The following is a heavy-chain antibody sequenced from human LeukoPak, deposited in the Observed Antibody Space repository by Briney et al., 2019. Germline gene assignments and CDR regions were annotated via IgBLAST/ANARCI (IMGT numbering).Heavy chain of an antibody. CDR3: TRQLRRYYYMDV. CDR2: IRSKANSYAT. J-gene: IGHJ6*03. Sequence: GGSLRLSCAASGFTFSGSAMHWVRQASGKGLEWVGRIRSKANSYATAYAASVKGRFTTSRDDSKNTAYLQMNSLKTEDTAVYYCTRQLRRYYYMDVWGKGTTVTVSS. CDR1: GFTFSGSA. V-gene: IGHV3-73*01. D-gene: IGHD2-15*01.